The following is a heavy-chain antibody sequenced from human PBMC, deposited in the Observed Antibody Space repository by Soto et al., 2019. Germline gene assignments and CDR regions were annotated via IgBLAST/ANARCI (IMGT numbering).Heavy chain of an antibody. V-gene: IGHV1-69*13. Sequence: SLKVSCKTSGGTFSTFGISWVRQAPGQGLEWMGGIIPFFGTAEYSQKFEDRITITADESTNTVYMDLRSLTSEDTAIYYCARTAPMDAGDKYYYDFWGQGALVTVSS. D-gene: IGHD3-16*01. CDR3: ARTAPMDAGDKYYYDF. J-gene: IGHJ4*02. CDR2: IIPFFGTA. CDR1: GGTFSTFG.